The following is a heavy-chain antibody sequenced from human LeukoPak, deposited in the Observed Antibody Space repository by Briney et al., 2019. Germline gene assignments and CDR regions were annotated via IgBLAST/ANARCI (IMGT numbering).Heavy chain of an antibody. V-gene: IGHV4-59*11. CDR3: ARVWTSVTTGSYHYYMDV. CDR2: ISYSGNT. J-gene: IGHJ6*03. CDR1: GDSFNTHF. D-gene: IGHD4-11*01. Sequence: SETLSLTCTVSGDSFNTHFWTWLRQPPGKGLEWIGYISYSGNTKYNPSLKSRVTISVDTSKNQFSLKLSSVTAADTAVFYCARVWTSVTTGSYHYYMDVWGKGTTVTVSS.